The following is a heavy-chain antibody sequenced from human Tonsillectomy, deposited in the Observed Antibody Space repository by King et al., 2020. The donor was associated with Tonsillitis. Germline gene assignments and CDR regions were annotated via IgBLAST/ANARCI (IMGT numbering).Heavy chain of an antibody. Sequence: LVQSGAEVKKPGASVKVSCTASGYTFTIYGISWVRQAPGQGLEWMGWISGYSGDTKYAQKLQDRVTMTTDTSTSTAYMELRSLRSDDTAVYYCARDYYDSIHYFDYWGQGTLVTVSS. V-gene: IGHV1-18*01. D-gene: IGHD3-22*01. CDR1: GYTFTIYG. J-gene: IGHJ4*02. CDR2: ISGYSGDT. CDR3: ARDYYDSIHYFDY.